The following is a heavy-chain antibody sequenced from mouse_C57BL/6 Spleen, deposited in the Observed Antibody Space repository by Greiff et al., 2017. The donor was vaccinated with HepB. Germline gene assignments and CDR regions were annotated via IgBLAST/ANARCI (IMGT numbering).Heavy chain of an antibody. D-gene: IGHD2-2*01. Sequence: QVQLQQPGAELVRPGTSVKLSCKASGYTFTSYWMHWVKQRPGQGLEWIGVIDPSDSYTNYNQKFKGKATLTVDTSSSTAYMQLSSLTSEDAAVYYCASHSVVTTGPLAYGGRGTLVTVSA. V-gene: IGHV1-59*01. CDR3: ASHSVVTTGPLAY. CDR1: GYTFTSYW. J-gene: IGHJ3*01. CDR2: IDPSDSYT.